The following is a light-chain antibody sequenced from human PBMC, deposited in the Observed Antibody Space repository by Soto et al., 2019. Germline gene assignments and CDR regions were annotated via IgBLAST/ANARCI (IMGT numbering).Light chain of an antibody. CDR2: GAS. Sequence: DIVMTQAPAILSVSLGERATLSCLARQSISDNLAWYQQRSGQAPMLLIYGASTRATGVPARLSGSGSGTEFTLTLSSLQSDDFAIYYCQQYKSWPPLTFGGGTKVE. V-gene: IGKV3-15*01. J-gene: IGKJ4*02. CDR3: QQYKSWPPLT. CDR1: QSISDN.